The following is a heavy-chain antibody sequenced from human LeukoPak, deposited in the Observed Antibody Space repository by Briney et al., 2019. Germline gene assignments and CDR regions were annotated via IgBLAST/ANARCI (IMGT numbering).Heavy chain of an antibody. CDR1: SGSINSYF. Sequence: SETLSLTCTVSSGSINSYFWGWVRHPPGKGLEWIGRIYTTGTTHCNPSLKSPVTMSVDTSTNQFSLNLRSMTAADTAVYYCGRQGYTASYYFLDFWSQGTLVAVS. V-gene: IGHV4-4*07. J-gene: IGHJ4*02. CDR2: IYTTGTT. D-gene: IGHD1-26*01. CDR3: GRQGYTASYYFLDF.